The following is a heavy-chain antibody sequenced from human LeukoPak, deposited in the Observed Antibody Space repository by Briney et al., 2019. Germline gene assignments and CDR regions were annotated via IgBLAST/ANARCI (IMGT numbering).Heavy chain of an antibody. CDR2: VFHSGST. D-gene: IGHD3-10*01. V-gene: IGHV4-39*01. Sequence: SESLSLTCTVSGDSIRSSYYYWGWIRQPPGKGLEWIGSVFHSGSTYFNPSLKSRVTISVETSKNQFSLKLSSVTAADTAVYYCARSRVDYYGSGSYPDYWGQGTLVTVSS. CDR1: GDSIRSSYYY. CDR3: ARSRVDYYGSGSYPDY. J-gene: IGHJ4*02.